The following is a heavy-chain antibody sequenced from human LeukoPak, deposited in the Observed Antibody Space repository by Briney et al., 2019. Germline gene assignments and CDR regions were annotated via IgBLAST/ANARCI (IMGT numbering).Heavy chain of an antibody. CDR2: ISSSSATI. J-gene: IGHJ4*02. CDR1: GFTFSSYS. Sequence: GGSLRLSCAASGFTFSSYSMNWVRQAPGKGLEWVSYISSSSATIYYADSVKGRFTISRDNAKNSLYLQMNSLRAEDTAVYYCARDSGAAAGLFDYWGQGTLVTVSS. CDR3: ARDSGAAAGLFDY. V-gene: IGHV3-48*04. D-gene: IGHD6-13*01.